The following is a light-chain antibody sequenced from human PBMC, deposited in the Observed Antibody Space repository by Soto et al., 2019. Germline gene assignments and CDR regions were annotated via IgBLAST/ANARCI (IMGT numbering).Light chain of an antibody. CDR3: QSYDRRLTAYV. J-gene: IGLJ1*01. V-gene: IGLV1-40*01. CDR2: ANK. CDR1: SSNIGAGYE. Sequence: QAVVTQPPSVSGAPGQTVTISCTGSSSNIGAGYEVHWYHQIPGTAPKLLVSANKNRPSGVPDRLSASKSGTSAFLAITGLQAEDEAHYYCQSYDRRLTAYVFGTGTKVTVL.